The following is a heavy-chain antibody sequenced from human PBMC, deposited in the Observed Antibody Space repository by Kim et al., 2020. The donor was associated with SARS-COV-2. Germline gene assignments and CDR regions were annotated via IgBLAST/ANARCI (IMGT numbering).Heavy chain of an antibody. CDR2: IGSSDTTI. CDR3: ARGGYIGYTIY. J-gene: IGHJ4*02. Sequence: GGSLRLSCAASGFTFSDYYMTWIRQAPGRGPEWVSYIGSSDTTIYYADSVKGRFTISRDNAKNSLYVQMNSLRAEDTAVYYCARGGYIGYTIYWGQGTLVTVSS. V-gene: IGHV3-11*01. CDR1: GFTFSDYY. D-gene: IGHD5-12*01.